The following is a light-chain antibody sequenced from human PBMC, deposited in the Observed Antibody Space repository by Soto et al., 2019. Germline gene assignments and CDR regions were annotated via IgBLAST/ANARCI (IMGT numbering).Light chain of an antibody. CDR3: QTWGTGIRV. V-gene: IGLV4-69*01. CDR1: GGHSSFA. Sequence: QSVLTQSPSASASLGASVKLTCTLSGGHSSFAIAWHQQQPEKGPRFLMKIDSDGSHRKGDGIPDRFSGSSSGTERDLTISSLQSEDEADYYCQTWGTGIRVFGGGTKLTVL. J-gene: IGLJ3*02. CDR2: IDSDGSH.